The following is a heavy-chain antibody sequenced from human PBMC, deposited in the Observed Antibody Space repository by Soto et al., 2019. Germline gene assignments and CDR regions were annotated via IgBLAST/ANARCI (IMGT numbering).Heavy chain of an antibody. CDR2: ISYDGNNE. Sequence: GGSLRLSCAASGFIFSAYGIHWVRQAPGKGLEWVAVISYDGNNEHYADSVKGRFTISRDNSKNTLFLQMSSLRSEDTALYYCARGIWVATTADYYLDSWGQATLVTVSS. CDR1: GFIFSAYG. D-gene: IGHD5-12*01. CDR3: ARGIWVATTADYYLDS. J-gene: IGHJ4*02. V-gene: IGHV3-30*03.